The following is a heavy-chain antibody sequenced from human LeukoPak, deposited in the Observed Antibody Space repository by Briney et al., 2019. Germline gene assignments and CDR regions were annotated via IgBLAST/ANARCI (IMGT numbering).Heavy chain of an antibody. D-gene: IGHD3-22*01. Sequence: PSETLSLTCTVSGGSISSYYWSWIRQPPGKGLEWIGYIYYSGSTNYNPSLKSRVTISVDTSKNQFSLKLSSVTAADTAVYYCARVKFDSSGYYHDYWGQGALVTVSS. CDR3: ARVKFDSSGYYHDY. V-gene: IGHV4-59*01. CDR2: IYYSGST. J-gene: IGHJ4*02. CDR1: GGSISSYY.